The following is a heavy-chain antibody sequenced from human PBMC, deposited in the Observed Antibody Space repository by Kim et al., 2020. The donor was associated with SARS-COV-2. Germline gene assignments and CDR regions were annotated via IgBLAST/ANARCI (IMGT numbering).Heavy chain of an antibody. V-gene: IGHV3-7*01. CDR3: VVVTATDAFDI. D-gene: IGHD2-21*02. Sequence: KYYVDSVKGRFTISRDNAKNSLYLKMNSLRAEDTAVYYCVVVTATDAFDIWGQGTMVTVSS. J-gene: IGHJ3*02. CDR2: K.